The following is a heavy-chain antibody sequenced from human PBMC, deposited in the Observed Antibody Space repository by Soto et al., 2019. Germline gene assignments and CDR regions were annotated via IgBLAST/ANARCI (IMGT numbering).Heavy chain of an antibody. J-gene: IGHJ6*03. CDR2: INPNSGGT. D-gene: IGHD2-2*02. Sequence: GASVKVSCKASGYTFTGYYMHWVRQAPGQGLEWMGWINPNSGGTNYAQKFQGWVTMTRDTSISTAYMELSRLRSDDTAVYYCARGPRYCSSTSGYMGHYYYYYYMDVWGKGTTGTVAS. CDR3: ARGPRYCSSTSGYMGHYYYYYYMDV. V-gene: IGHV1-2*04. CDR1: GYTFTGYY.